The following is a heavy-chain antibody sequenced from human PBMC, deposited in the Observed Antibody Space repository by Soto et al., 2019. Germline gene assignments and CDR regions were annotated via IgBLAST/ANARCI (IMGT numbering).Heavy chain of an antibody. V-gene: IGHV3-23*01. J-gene: IGHJ4*02. Sequence: VQLWESGGGLVQPGGSLRLSCGASGFTFSSSAMSWVRQAPGKGLEWVSTFRESGGTTHYADPVKGRFTMARDTSRNMLFLQMNSLRAEDTAIYYCAKDSHWAIISPPLDYCGQGTLVTVSS. D-gene: IGHD2-2*01. CDR3: AKDSHWAIISPPLDY. CDR1: GFTFSSSA. CDR2: FRESGGTT.